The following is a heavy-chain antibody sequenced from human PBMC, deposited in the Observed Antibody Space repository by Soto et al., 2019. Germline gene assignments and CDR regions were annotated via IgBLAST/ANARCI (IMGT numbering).Heavy chain of an antibody. D-gene: IGHD3-3*01. CDR1: GYTFTSYD. J-gene: IGHJ6*02. Sequence: ASVKVSCKASGYTFTSYDINWVRQATGQGLEYLGWMNPNSGNTDYAQKFQGRVTMTADTSTSTAYMELSSLRSEDTAVYYCAREYYDFWSGEVQAYYYYGMDVWGQGTTVTVSS. V-gene: IGHV1-8*01. CDR2: MNPNSGNT. CDR3: AREYYDFWSGEVQAYYYYGMDV.